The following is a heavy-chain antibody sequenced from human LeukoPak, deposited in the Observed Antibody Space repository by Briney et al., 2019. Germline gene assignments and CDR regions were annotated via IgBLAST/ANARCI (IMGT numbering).Heavy chain of an antibody. J-gene: IGHJ5*02. D-gene: IGHD6-13*01. CDR3: ARDILLAAAGHNWFDP. CDR2: IYHSGST. V-gene: IGHV4-38-2*02. CDR1: GYSISSGYY. Sequence: PSETLSLTCTVSGYSISSGYYWGWIRQPPGKGLEWIGIIYHSGSTYYNPSLKSRVTISVDTSKNQFSLKLSSVTAADTAVYYCARDILLAAAGHNWFDPWGQGTLVTVSS.